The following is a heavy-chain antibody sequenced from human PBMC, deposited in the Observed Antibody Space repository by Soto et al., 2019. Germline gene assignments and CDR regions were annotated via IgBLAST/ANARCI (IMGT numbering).Heavy chain of an antibody. D-gene: IGHD2-15*01. Sequence: EVQLVESGGGLVQPGGSLRLSCVASGFTVTDIYMNWVRQAPGKGLEWVSVIYKDFTDYADFVTGRFSVSTATSKNALYLQLDNLRAEDTAVYYCAREPRYCSGGSCSIMGDAFDIWGQGAMVTVSS. CDR2: IYKDFT. J-gene: IGHJ3*02. V-gene: IGHV3-66*01. CDR3: AREPRYCSGGSCSIMGDAFDI. CDR1: GFTVTDIY.